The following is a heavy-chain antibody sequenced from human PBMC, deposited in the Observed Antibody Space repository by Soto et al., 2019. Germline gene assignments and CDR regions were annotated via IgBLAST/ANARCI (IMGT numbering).Heavy chain of an antibody. J-gene: IGHJ4*02. D-gene: IGHD4-17*01. CDR3: ASLYGGTDRVDY. V-gene: IGHV4-30-2*01. Sequence: PSETLSLTCAVSGVSITRGGHSLSWIRQPPGKGLEWIGYIYHSGSTYYNPSLKSRVTISVDRSKNQFSLKLSSVTAADTAVYYCASLYGGTDRVDYWGQGTLVTVSS. CDR2: IYHSGST. CDR1: GVSITRGGHS.